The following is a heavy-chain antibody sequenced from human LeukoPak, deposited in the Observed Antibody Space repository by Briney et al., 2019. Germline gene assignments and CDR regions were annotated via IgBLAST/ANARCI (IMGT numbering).Heavy chain of an antibody. CDR1: GGSFSGYY. CDR2: INHSGST. J-gene: IGHJ6*02. V-gene: IGHV4-34*01. D-gene: IGHD2-8*01. CDR3: ARGICMGYYYYGMDV. Sequence: SETLSLTCAVYGGSFSGYYWSWIRQPPGKGLEWIGEINHSGSTNYNPSLKSRVTISVDTSKNQFSLKLSSVTAADTAVYYCARGICMGYYYYGMDVWGQGTTVTVSS.